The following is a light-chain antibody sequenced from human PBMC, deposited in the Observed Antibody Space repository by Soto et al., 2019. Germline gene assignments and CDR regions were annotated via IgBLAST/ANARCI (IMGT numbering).Light chain of an antibody. V-gene: IGKV3-15*01. CDR1: QGVSTN. CDR2: GAS. Sequence: EIVMTQSPATLSVSPGERATLSCRASQGVSTNLAWYQQKPGQAPRLLIYGASTRATGIPARFSGSGSGTDFTLTISSLQSEDFASYYCQQDYNWPPWTFGQGTKVEIK. J-gene: IGKJ1*01. CDR3: QQDYNWPPWT.